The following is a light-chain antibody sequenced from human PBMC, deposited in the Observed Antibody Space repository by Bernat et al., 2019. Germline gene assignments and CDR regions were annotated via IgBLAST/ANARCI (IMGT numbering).Light chain of an antibody. J-gene: IGLJ2*01. CDR2: GNS. Sequence: QSVLTQPPSVSGAPGQRVTISCTGSSSNIGAGYDVHWYQQLPGTAPKLLIYGNSNRPSGVPDRFSGSKSGTSASLAITGLQDEDAADYYGQSYDSSLSGSVFGGGTKRTVL. CDR1: SSNIGAGYD. CDR3: QSYDSSLSGSV. V-gene: IGLV1-40*01.